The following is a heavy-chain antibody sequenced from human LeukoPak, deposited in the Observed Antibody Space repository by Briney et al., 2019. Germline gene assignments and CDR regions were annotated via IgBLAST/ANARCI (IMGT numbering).Heavy chain of an antibody. CDR2: IYYSGST. CDR1: GGSISSGSYY. D-gene: IGHD6-13*01. CDR3: ARHDGSSWYVGKYFQH. V-gene: IGHV4-39*01. Sequence: KPSETLSLTCTVSGGSISSGSYYWGWIRQPPGKGLEWIGSIYYSGSTYYNPSLKSRVTISVDTSKNQFSLKLSSVTAADTAVYYCARHDGSSWYVGKYFQHWGQGTLVTVSS. J-gene: IGHJ1*01.